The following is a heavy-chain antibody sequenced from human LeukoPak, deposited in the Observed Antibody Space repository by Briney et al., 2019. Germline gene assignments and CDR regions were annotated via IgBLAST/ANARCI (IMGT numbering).Heavy chain of an antibody. D-gene: IGHD6-6*01. V-gene: IGHV3-7*03. CDR1: GFTFSNYW. J-gene: IGHJ3*02. CDR2: MNQDGSGK. CDR3: ARTGLGESSIAARNAFDI. Sequence: GGSLRLSCAASGFTFSNYWMTWVRQAPGKGLEWVANMNQDGSGKYYVDSVKGRFAISRDNAKNSLYLQMNSLRAEDTALYYCARTGLGESSIAARNAFDIWGQGTMVTVSS.